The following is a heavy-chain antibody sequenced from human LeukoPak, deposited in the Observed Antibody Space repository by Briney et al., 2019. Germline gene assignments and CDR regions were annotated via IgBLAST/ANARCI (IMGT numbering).Heavy chain of an antibody. J-gene: IGHJ4*02. CDR2: IYDGGRT. D-gene: IGHD5-12*01. Sequence: SETLSLTCTVSGDSISNYYWSWIRQPPGKGLEWIGIIYDGGRTNYNPSLNSRVTISADTSKRQFSLKLNSVTAADTAVYYCARGGGWLPDHWGQGTLVTVSS. CDR1: GDSISNYY. V-gene: IGHV4-59*12. CDR3: ARGGGWLPDH.